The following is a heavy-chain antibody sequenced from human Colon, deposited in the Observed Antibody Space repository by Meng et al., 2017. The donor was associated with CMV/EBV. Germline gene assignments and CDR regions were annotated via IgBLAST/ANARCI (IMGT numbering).Heavy chain of an antibody. CDR1: GYAFIDYY. CDR2: MNSDAGNT. Sequence: ASVKVSCKASGYAFIDYYIHWVRQAPGQRLEWMGWMNSDAGNTVYAPQFRGRVAMTRDTSINTAYMELSSLKSDDTAAYYCARASQSQRLHDYWGQGTLVTVSS. D-gene: IGHD6-25*01. J-gene: IGHJ4*02. V-gene: IGHV1-2*02. CDR3: ARASQSQRLHDY.